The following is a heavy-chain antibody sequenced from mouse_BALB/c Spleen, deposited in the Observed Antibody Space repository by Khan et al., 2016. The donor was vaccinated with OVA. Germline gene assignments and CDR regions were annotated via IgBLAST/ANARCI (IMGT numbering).Heavy chain of an antibody. V-gene: IGHV1-7*01. CDR2: INPTSGYT. CDR3: TRDRIDY. Sequence: VQLQQSGAELAKPGASVKMSCKASGYTFTNYWMHWVKQRPGQGLEWIGYINPTSGYTVYNEKFKDKGTLSADKSPSKAYMQLSSLTSEDSAVYYCTRDRIDYWGQGTTLTVSS. CDR1: GYTFTNYW. J-gene: IGHJ2*01.